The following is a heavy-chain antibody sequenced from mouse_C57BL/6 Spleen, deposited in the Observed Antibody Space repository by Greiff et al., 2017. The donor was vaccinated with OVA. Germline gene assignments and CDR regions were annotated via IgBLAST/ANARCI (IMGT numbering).Heavy chain of an antibody. J-gene: IGHJ3*01. V-gene: IGHV1-82*01. CDR3: ASFPPVAY. CDR2: IYPGDGDT. CDR1: GYAFSSSW. Sequence: VQLQESGPELVKPGASVKISCKASGYAFSSSWMNWVKQRPGKGLEWIGRIYPGDGDTNYNGKFKGKATLTADKSSSTAYMQLSSLTSEDSAVYCCASFPPVAYWGQGTLVTVSA.